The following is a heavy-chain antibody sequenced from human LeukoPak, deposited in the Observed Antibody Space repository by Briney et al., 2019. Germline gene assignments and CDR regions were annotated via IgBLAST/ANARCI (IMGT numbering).Heavy chain of an antibody. CDR1: GYTFTGYY. CDR2: INPNSGGT. CDR3: ARDGARDRGYSYQSDY. D-gene: IGHD5-18*01. V-gene: IGHV1-2*06. J-gene: IGHJ4*02. Sequence: ASVKVSCKASGYTFTGYYMHWVRQAPGQGLEWMGRINPNSGGTNYAQKFQGRVTMTRDTSISTAYMELSRLRFDDTAVYYCARDGARDRGYSYQSDYWGQGTLVTVSS.